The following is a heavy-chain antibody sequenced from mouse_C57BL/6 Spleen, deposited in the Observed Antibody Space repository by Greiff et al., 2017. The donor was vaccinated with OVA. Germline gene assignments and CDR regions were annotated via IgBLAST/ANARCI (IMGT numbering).Heavy chain of an antibody. CDR2: ITYDGRST. CDR3: AREGYYYGSSSFDY. Sequence: EVKLVASEGGLVQPGSSMKLSCTASGFPFSYYYMACVRQVPEKGLEWVANITYDGRSTYYLDSLKIRFIISRDNAKNILYRQMSSLKSEDTATYYCAREGYYYGSSSFDYWGQGTTLTVSS. J-gene: IGHJ2*01. V-gene: IGHV5-16*01. CDR1: GFPFSYYY. D-gene: IGHD1-1*01.